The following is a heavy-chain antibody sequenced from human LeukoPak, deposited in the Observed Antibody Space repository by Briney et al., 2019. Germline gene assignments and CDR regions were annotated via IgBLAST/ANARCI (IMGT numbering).Heavy chain of an antibody. V-gene: IGHV3-30*02. CDR3: ATPKADYYPFDY. J-gene: IGHJ4*02. CDR2: IRDDGSYQ. D-gene: IGHD3-22*01. CDR1: GFTFSTYD. Sequence: GGSLRLSCAASGFTFSTYDMHWVRQAPGKGLEWLAFIRDDGSYQYYADSVNGRFTIPRDNSKNTLYLQMNSLTAEDTAVYYCATPKADYYPFDYWGQGTLVTVSS.